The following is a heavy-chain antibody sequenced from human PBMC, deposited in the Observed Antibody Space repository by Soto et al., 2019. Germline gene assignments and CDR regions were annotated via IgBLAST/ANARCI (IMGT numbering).Heavy chain of an antibody. CDR1: GVSVNSGSFY. Sequence: SETLSLTCTVSGVSVNSGSFYWTWIRQPPGKGLEWIGFVSYSGTTKYNASLKSRVTISVDTSRSQISLKVSSVTAADTAVYYCARGATVTHSDYRGQGTLVTVSS. CDR2: VSYSGTT. D-gene: IGHD4-17*01. V-gene: IGHV4-61*01. J-gene: IGHJ4*02. CDR3: ARGATVTHSDY.